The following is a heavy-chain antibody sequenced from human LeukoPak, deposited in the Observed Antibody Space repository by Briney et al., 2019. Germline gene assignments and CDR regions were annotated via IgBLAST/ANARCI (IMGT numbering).Heavy chain of an antibody. D-gene: IGHD3-10*01. CDR3: ARDYYGSGSYYNGLDY. J-gene: IGHJ4*02. CDR2: IIPIFGTA. CDR1: EYTFSVYH. V-gene: IGHV1-69*13. Sequence: SVKVSCKASEYTFSVYHIHWVRLAPGQGLEWMGGIIPIFGTANYAQKFQGRVTITADESTSTAYMELSSLRSEDTAVYYCARDYYGSGSYYNGLDYWGQGTLVTVSS.